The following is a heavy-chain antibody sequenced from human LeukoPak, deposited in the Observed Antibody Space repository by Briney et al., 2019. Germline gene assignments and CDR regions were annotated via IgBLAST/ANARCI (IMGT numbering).Heavy chain of an antibody. J-gene: IGHJ4*02. V-gene: IGHV3-23*01. Sequence: PGGSLRLSCAASGFSFSSYVMSWVRQAPGKGLEWVSSISVSGGTTYYAASVKGRFTISRDNSKNTLYMQMSGLSAEDTALYYCANVIVGATPKFDYWGQGALVTVSS. CDR2: ISVSGGTT. CDR1: GFSFSSYV. D-gene: IGHD1-26*01. CDR3: ANVIVGATPKFDY.